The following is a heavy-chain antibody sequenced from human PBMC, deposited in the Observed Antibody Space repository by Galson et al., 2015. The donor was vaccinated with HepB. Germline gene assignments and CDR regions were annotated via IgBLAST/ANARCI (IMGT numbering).Heavy chain of an antibody. CDR3: ARGGVGVVTAIHDY. CDR1: GYTFTSYY. CDR2: INPSGGGT. Sequence: SCKASGYTFTSYYMHWVRQAPGQGLEWMGIINPSGGGTTYAQKLQGRVTMTRDTSTSTVYMELSSLRSEDTAVYYCARGGVGVVTAIHDYWDQGTLVTVSS. D-gene: IGHD2-21*02. J-gene: IGHJ4*02. V-gene: IGHV1-46*04.